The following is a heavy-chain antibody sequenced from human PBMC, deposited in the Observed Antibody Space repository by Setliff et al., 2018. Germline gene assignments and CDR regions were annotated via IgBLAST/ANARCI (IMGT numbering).Heavy chain of an antibody. CDR1: GFTFSSYA. CDR3: AKDFRDLGYSDY. Sequence: LSLSCAPSGFTFSSYAMTWVRQAPGKGLEWVSAISGSGGSTYYADSVQGRFTISRDNSKNTLYLQMNSLRAEDTAVYYCAKDFRDLGYSDYWGQGTLVTVSS. J-gene: IGHJ4*02. V-gene: IGHV3-23*01. CDR2: ISGSGGST.